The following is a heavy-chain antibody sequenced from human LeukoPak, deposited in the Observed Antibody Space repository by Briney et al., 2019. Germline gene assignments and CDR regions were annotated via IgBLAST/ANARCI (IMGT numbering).Heavy chain of an antibody. V-gene: IGHV4-59*08. J-gene: IGHJ4*02. D-gene: IGHD4-17*01. CDR1: GGSISSYY. CDR2: IYYSGST. Sequence: SETLSLTCTVSGGSISSYYWSWIRQPPGTGREWIGYIYYSGSTNYNPSLRSRVTISVDTSKNQFSLQLSSVTAADTAVYYCARGGNYGDYDGYFDYWGQGTLVTVSS. CDR3: ARGGNYGDYDGYFDY.